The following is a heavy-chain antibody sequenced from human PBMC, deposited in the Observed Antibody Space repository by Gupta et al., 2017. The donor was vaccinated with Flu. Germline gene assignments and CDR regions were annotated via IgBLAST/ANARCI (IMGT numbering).Heavy chain of an antibody. D-gene: IGHD1-26*01. V-gene: IGHV3-74*01. CDR1: GFTFNNYW. Sequence: EVQLVESGGGLVQPGGSLRISCAASGFTFNNYWMNWVHQAPGKGLVWVSRINIEGSSVAYADSVRGRFTISRDHAKNTLYLQMDSLRAEDTAVYYCTREREVGYQDYWGQGTLVTVAS. J-gene: IGHJ4*02. CDR3: TREREVGYQDY. CDR2: INIEGSSV.